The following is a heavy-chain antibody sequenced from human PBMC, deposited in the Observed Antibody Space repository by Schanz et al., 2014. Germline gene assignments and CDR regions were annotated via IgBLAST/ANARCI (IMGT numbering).Heavy chain of an antibody. D-gene: IGHD2-8*01. J-gene: IGHJ4*02. V-gene: IGHV3-66*01. CDR3: AREYASTWFESNVMAGRIDN. Sequence: EVQLLESGGALEQPGGSLRLSCAASGFTVSSNYMSWVRQAPGKGLEWVSVIYSGGSTYYADSVKGRFTISRDAAKDSLFLQMTSLRADDTAVYFCAREYASTWFESNVMAGRIDNWGQGTLVTVSS. CDR2: IYSGGST. CDR1: GFTVSSNY.